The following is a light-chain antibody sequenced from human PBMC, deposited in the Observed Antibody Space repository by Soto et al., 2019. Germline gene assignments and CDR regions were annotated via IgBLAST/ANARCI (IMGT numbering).Light chain of an antibody. CDR3: QQYNSYSYT. V-gene: IGKV1-5*01. CDR2: DAS. CDR1: QPISTW. J-gene: IGKJ2*01. Sequence: DIQVTQSPSTLSASVGDRVTITCRASQPISTWLAWYQEKPGKAPKLLIYDASSLEGGVPSRFSGSGSGTEFTLTISSLQPDDFATYYCQQYNSYSYTFGQGTKLEIK.